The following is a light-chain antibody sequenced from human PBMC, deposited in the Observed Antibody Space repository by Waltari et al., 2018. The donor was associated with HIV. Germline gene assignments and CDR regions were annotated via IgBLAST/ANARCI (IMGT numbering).Light chain of an antibody. J-gene: IGLJ3*02. CDR3: QSYDSSLSVWV. CDR1: SSNIGAGYD. Sequence: QSVLTQPPSVSGAPGQRVTISCTGSSSNIGAGYDVHWYQQIPGTAPKFLIYGNSHRPSGVPDRFSGSKSGTSASLAITGLQAEDEADYYCQSYDSSLSVWVFGGGTKLTVL. V-gene: IGLV1-40*01. CDR2: GNS.